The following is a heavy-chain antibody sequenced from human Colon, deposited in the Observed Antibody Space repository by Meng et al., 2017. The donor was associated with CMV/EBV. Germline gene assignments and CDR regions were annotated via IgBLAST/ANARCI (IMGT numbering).Heavy chain of an antibody. V-gene: IGHV3-53*01. CDR1: GFTVNTDF. J-gene: IGHJ4*02. Sequence: QLVESGGGLFQPGGSLRLSCAASGFTVNTDFMSWVRQAPGKGLEWVSIIYPDGRPFYADSVQGRFTISTDNSKNTLYLQMNSLRAEDTATYYCAKDEVPNNIDYWGQGTLVTVSS. D-gene: IGHD1/OR15-1a*01. CDR2: IYPDGRP. CDR3: AKDEVPNNIDY.